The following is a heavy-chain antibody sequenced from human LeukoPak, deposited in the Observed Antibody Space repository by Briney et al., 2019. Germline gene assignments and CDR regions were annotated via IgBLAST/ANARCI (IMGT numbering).Heavy chain of an antibody. Sequence: HPGGSLRLSCAASGFTFSRYGMHWVRQTPGKGLEWVAVISYDASNKYYADSVKGRFTISRDNSKNTLYLQMNSLSAEDTAVYYCAKPHPVVAASNYWGQGTLVTVSS. CDR2: ISYDASNK. D-gene: IGHD2-15*01. CDR3: AKPHPVVAASNY. V-gene: IGHV3-30*18. J-gene: IGHJ4*02. CDR1: GFTFSRYG.